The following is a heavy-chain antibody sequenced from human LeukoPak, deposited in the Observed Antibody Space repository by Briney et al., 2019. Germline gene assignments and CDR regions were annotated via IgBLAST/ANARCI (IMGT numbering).Heavy chain of an antibody. V-gene: IGHV1-2*02. J-gene: IGHJ4*02. Sequence: ASVKVSCKASGYSFIGYYMHWVRPAPGQGLEWMGWINPNSGGTSYAQKFQGRVTMTRDTSISTAYMEVSRLTSDDTAVFYCAREGSGYPYWGQGTLVTVSS. CDR1: GYSFIGYY. CDR3: AREGSGYPY. CDR2: INPNSGGT. D-gene: IGHD5-12*01.